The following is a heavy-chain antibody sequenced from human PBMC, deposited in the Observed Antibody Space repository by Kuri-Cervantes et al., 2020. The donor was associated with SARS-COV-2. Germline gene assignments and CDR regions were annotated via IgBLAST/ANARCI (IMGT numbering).Heavy chain of an antibody. CDR3: ARRGFTIFGVVITNWFDP. CDR1: GASASSGSYY. D-gene: IGHD3-3*01. CDR2: IYFSGRT. V-gene: IGHV4-39*01. J-gene: IGHJ5*02. Sequence: SQTLSLTCAVSGASASSGSYYWGWIRQPPGKGLEWIGNIYFSGRTYYNPSLKSRLTISVDTSKNQFSLKLSSVTAADTAVYYCARRGFTIFGVVITNWFDPWGQGTLVTVSS.